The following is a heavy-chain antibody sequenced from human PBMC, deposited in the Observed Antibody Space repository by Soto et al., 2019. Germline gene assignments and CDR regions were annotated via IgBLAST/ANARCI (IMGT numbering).Heavy chain of an antibody. V-gene: IGHV3-7*03. Sequence: EVQLVESGGGLVHPGGSLRLSCAASGFTFSSYWMSWVRQAPGKGLEWVAKIKQDGSENYYGDSVKVRFTISRDNAKNSLYVQMNSLRAEDTAVYYCARGGRSSSWLIGVFDYWGQGTLVTVSS. CDR1: GFTFSSYW. D-gene: IGHD6-13*01. CDR3: ARGGRSSSWLIGVFDY. J-gene: IGHJ4*02. CDR2: IKQDGSEN.